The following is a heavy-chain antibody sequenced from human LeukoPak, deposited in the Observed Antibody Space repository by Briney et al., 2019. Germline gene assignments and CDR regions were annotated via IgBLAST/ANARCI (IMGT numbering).Heavy chain of an antibody. V-gene: IGHV1-2*02. CDR2: INPNSGGT. CDR3: ARERQNYDYVWGRSKDY. D-gene: IGHD3-16*01. CDR1: GYTFTGYY. J-gene: IGHJ4*02. Sequence: GASVKVSCKASGYTFTGYYMHWVRQAPGQGLEWMGWINPNSGGTNYAQKFQGRVTMTRDTSISTAYMELSRLRSDDTAVYYCARERQNYDYVWGRSKDYWGQGTLVTASS.